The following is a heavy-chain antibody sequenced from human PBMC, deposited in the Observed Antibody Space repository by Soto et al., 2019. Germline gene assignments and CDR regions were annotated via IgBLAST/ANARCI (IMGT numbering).Heavy chain of an antibody. CDR2: IKGDGSET. CDR1: GFTFSSYW. Sequence: GGSLRLSCAASGFTFSSYWMHWVRQAPGKGLVWVSRIKGDGSETNYADSVKGRFTISRDNAKNTLYLQLNSLRAEDTAVYYCLRGNSGYGNFDYWGQGTRVTGS. J-gene: IGHJ4*02. D-gene: IGHD5-12*01. V-gene: IGHV3-74*01. CDR3: LRGNSGYGNFDY.